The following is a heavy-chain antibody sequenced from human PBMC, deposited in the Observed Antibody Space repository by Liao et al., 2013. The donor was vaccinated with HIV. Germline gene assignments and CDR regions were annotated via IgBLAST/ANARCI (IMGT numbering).Heavy chain of an antibody. CDR2: MYLGGST. CDR3: ARLLGGWLSYMDV. J-gene: IGHJ6*01. Sequence: QLQLQESGSGLVKPSQTLSLTCAVSGGSVSSGANSWSWIRQPPGKGLEWIGYMYLGGSTYYNPSSRVESPFQWTGPRTRSPSRLTSVTAADTAVYYCARLLGGWLSYMDVWARDHGHVSS. CDR1: GGSVSSGANS. D-gene: IGHD6-19*01. V-gene: IGHV4-30-2*01.